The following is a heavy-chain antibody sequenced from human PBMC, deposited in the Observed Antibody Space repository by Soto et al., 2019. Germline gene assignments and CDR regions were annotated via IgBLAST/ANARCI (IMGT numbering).Heavy chain of an antibody. D-gene: IGHD3-10*02. CDR2: FKSDESGT. V-gene: IGHV3-74*03. CDR3: GRNAIFVRGVPDEY. J-gene: IGHJ4*02. CDR1: GFPCTAYW. Sequence: GGSLRLSCAATGFPCTAYWAHSVRQAPGKGREWAARFKSDESGTTYTDSVKGRFSISRDNAKNTVYLQMDNLRVEDTAVYYCGRNAIFVRGVPDEYWGQGT.